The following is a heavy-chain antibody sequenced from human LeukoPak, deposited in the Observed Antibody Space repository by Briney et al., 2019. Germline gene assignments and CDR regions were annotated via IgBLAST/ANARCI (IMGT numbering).Heavy chain of an antibody. V-gene: IGHV4-31*03. CDR3: AKFHDRTFDI. CDR1: GGSIKIGDHY. CDR2: IYYSGST. D-gene: IGHD3-9*01. Sequence: PSQTLSLTRTVSGGSIKIGDHYCSWIRHHPGRGLEWIGFIYYSGSTSYNPSLKSRLTISVDTSKNQFSLKLSSVTAADTAVYYCAKFHDRTFDIWGQGTMVIVSS. J-gene: IGHJ3*02.